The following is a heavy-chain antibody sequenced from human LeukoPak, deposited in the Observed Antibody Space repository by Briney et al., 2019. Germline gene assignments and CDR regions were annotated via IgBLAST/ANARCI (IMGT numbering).Heavy chain of an antibody. D-gene: IGHD6-13*01. CDR1: GYXFTTYW. V-gene: IGHV5-51*01. CDR2: IYPGDSDT. Sequence: GESLKISCRGSGYXFTTYWICWVRQMPGKGLEWMGIIYPGDSDTRYTPSFQGQVTISADKSISTAYLQWSSLKASDAAMHYCARRAAGTWWFDPWGQGTLVTVSS. J-gene: IGHJ5*02. CDR3: ARRAAGTWWFDP.